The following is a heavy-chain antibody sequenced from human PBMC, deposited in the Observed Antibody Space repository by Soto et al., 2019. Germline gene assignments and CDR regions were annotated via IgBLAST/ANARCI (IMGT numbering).Heavy chain of an antibody. D-gene: IGHD6-19*01. CDR2: IYNNETF. CDR1: GASVSSGSFY. Sequence: SETLSLTCSVSGASVSSGSFYWSWIRQPPGKRLEWIGFIYNNETFNYNPSLKSRVTLSVDTSKHQFSLKLSSVTAADTAVYYCARVPLRYSSSHNFDSWGQGALVTVSS. CDR3: ARVPLRYSSSHNFDS. J-gene: IGHJ4*02. V-gene: IGHV4-61*01.